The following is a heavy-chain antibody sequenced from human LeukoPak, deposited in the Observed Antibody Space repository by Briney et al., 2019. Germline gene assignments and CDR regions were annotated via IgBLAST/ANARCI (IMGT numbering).Heavy chain of an antibody. CDR2: ISGSGGST. CDR1: GFTFSSYA. D-gene: IGHD3-16*01. CDR3: AKDFMITFGGVIAH. Sequence: PGGSLRLSCAASGFTFSSYAMSWVRQAPGKGLEWVSAISGSGGSTYYADSVKGRFTISRDNSKNTLYLQTNSLRAEDTAVYYCAKDFMITFGGVIAHWGQGTLVTVSS. J-gene: IGHJ5*02. V-gene: IGHV3-23*01.